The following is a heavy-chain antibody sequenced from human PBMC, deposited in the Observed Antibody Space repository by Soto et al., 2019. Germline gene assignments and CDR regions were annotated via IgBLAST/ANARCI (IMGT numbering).Heavy chain of an antibody. CDR2: IGTAGDT. D-gene: IGHD2-15*01. J-gene: IGHJ4*02. V-gene: IGHV3-13*01. Sequence: GGSLRLSCEASGLTFSGFDMHWVRQPTGKGLEWVSTIGTAGDTYYAVSVKGRFTISRDNAKNSLSLQMNSLRAGDTAVYFCARGQEVGAHFFDSWGQGTQVTVSS. CDR1: GLTFSGFD. CDR3: ARGQEVGAHFFDS.